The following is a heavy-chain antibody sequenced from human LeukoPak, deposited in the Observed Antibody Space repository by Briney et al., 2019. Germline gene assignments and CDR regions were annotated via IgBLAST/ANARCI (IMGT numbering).Heavy chain of an antibody. J-gene: IGHJ4*02. Sequence: GGSLRLSCAASGFTFSSYGMHWVRQAPGKGLEWVAVIWYDGSNKYYADSVKGRFTISRDNSKNTLSLQMNSLRAGDTAVYYCVRVGSSSWLAGFDYWGQGTLVTVSS. D-gene: IGHD6-13*01. V-gene: IGHV3-33*01. CDR1: GFTFSSYG. CDR3: VRVGSSSWLAGFDY. CDR2: IWYDGSNK.